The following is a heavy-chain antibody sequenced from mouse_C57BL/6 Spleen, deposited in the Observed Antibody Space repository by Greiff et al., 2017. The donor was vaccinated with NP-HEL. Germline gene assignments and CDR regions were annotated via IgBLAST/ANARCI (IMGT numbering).Heavy chain of an antibody. J-gene: IGHJ4*01. CDR3: ARSSYYMDY. D-gene: IGHD2-10*01. CDR1: GYAFSSSW. Sequence: QVQLQQSGPELVKPGASVKISCKASGYAFSSSWMNWVKQRPGKGLEWIGRIYPGDGDTNYNGKFKGKATLTADKPSSTAYMQLSSLTSEDSAVYFCARSSYYMDYWGQGTSVTVSS. CDR2: IYPGDGDT. V-gene: IGHV1-82*01.